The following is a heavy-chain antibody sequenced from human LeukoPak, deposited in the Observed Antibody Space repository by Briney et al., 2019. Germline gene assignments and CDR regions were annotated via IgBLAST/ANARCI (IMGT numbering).Heavy chain of an antibody. Sequence: GGSLRLSCAASGFTFSSYAMSWVRQAPGKGLEWVSVISGSGGSTYYADSVKGRFTISRDNSKNTLYLQMNSLRAEDTAVYYCAKDMITYCGGDCLSRYFDYWGQGTLVTVSS. V-gene: IGHV3-23*01. J-gene: IGHJ4*02. CDR2: ISGSGGST. CDR3: AKDMITYCGGDCLSRYFDY. D-gene: IGHD2-21*01. CDR1: GFTFSSYA.